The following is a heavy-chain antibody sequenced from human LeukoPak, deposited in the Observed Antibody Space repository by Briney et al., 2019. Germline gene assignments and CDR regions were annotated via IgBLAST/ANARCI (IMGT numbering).Heavy chain of an antibody. CDR3: ARDTVGVPAARYYYYYYGMDV. D-gene: IGHD2-2*01. CDR1: GGSMSPYH. J-gene: IGHJ6*02. CDR2: IYYSGST. V-gene: IGHV4-59*12. Sequence: PSETLSLTCTVSGGSMSPYHWGWIRQPPGKGLEWTGYIYYSGSTNYNPSLKSRVTISVDTSKNQFSLKLSSVTAADTAVYYCARDTVGVPAARYYYYYYGMDVWGQGTTVTVSS.